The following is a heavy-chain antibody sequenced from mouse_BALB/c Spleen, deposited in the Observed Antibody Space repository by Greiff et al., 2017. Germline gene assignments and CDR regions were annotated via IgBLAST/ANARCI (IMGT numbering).Heavy chain of an antibody. D-gene: IGHD1-1*01. Sequence: VQLKESGAELVRPGALVKLSCKASGFNIKDYYMHWVKQRPEQGLEWIGWIDPENGNTIYDPKFQGKASITADTSSNTAYLQLSSLTSEDTAVYYCSTTVVATDYAMDYWGQGTSVTVSS. J-gene: IGHJ4*01. CDR2: IDPENGNT. CDR3: STTVVATDYAMDY. V-gene: IGHV14-1*02. CDR1: GFNIKDYY.